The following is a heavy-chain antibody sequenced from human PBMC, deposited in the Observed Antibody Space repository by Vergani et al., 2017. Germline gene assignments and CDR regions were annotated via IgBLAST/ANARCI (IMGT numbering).Heavy chain of an antibody. V-gene: IGHV1-58*01. Sequence: QLVQSGAEVKKPGSSVKVSCKASGFTFTSSAVQWVRQARGQRLEWIGWIVVGSGNTNYAQKFQERVTITRDMSTSTAYMELSSLRSEDTAVYYCAAYLDSSSWYRVRYFDYWGQGTLVTVSS. D-gene: IGHD6-13*01. CDR2: IVVGSGNT. CDR1: GFTFTSSA. CDR3: AAYLDSSSWYRVRYFDY. J-gene: IGHJ4*02.